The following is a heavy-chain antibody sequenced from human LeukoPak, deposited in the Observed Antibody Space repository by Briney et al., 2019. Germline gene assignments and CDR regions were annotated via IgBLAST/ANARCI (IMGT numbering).Heavy chain of an antibody. CDR2: IIPILDVT. J-gene: IGHJ4*02. CDR3: GRGGGVDILTGFQY. Sequence: GSSVKVSCKASVGTFTNYAINWVRQAPGQGLEWMGRIIPILDVTNYAQKFQGRVRITADQSTSTAYMELSSPRSEDTAVYYCGRGGGVDILTGFQYWGQGTLVTVSS. V-gene: IGHV1-69*04. D-gene: IGHD3-9*01. CDR1: VGTFTNYA.